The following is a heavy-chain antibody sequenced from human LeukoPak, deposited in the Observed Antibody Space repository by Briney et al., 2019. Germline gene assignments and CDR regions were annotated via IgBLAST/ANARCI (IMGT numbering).Heavy chain of an antibody. CDR2: ISTAGET. V-gene: IGHV3-13*04. CDR3: ARSSAFDI. J-gene: IGHJ3*02. CDR1: GFSFNSYD. Sequence: PGGSLRLSCAASGFSFNSYDMHWVRQATGKGLEWASAISTAGETFYPGSVKGRFTISRENAKNSFYLQMNSLRAGDTAVYYCARSSAFDIWGQGTMVTVSS.